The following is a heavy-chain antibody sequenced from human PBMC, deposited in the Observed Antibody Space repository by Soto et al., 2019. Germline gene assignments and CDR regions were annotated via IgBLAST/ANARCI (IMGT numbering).Heavy chain of an antibody. Sequence: ASVKVSCKASGGTFSSYAISWVRQAPGQGLEWVGGIIPIFGTANYAQKFQGRVTITADKSTSTAYMELSSLRSEDTAVYYCARGYCTNGVCYQNFDYWGQGTLVTVSS. J-gene: IGHJ4*02. CDR1: GGTFSSYA. CDR2: IIPIFGTA. CDR3: ARGYCTNGVCYQNFDY. V-gene: IGHV1-69*06. D-gene: IGHD2-8*01.